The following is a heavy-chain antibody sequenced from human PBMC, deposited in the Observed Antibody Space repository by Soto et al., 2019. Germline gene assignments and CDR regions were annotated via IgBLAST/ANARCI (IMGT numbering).Heavy chain of an antibody. CDR1: GFSFSTSI. CDR2: ISSTSSNL. D-gene: IGHD1-1*01. V-gene: IGHV3-21*02. Sequence: EVLLVESGGGLVKPGGSLRLSCVASGFSFSTSIMHWVRQAPGKGLEWIATISSTSSNLYYAGSVKGRFSISRDNPKNSLFLQMNSLRADDMAVYYCARGIASTSLVTCDVWGQGTVVTV. J-gene: IGHJ3*01. CDR3: ARGIASTSLVTCDV.